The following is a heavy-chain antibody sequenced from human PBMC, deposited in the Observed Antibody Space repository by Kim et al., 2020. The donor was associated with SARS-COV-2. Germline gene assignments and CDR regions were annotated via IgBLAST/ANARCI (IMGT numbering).Heavy chain of an antibody. J-gene: IGHJ4*02. Sequence: NYAASGKGGFTITRDNAKNPLTLQMNSLRAEDTAIYYCARDREGAASFDYWGQGPLVTVSS. D-gene: IGHD1-26*01. V-gene: IGHV3-11*06. CDR3: ARDREGAASFDY.